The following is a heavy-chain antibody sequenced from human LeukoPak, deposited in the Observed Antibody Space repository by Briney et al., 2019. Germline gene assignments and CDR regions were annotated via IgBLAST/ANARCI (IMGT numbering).Heavy chain of an antibody. D-gene: IGHD3-10*01. Sequence: SETLSLTCTVSGGSISSYYWSWIRQPPGKGLEWIGYIYYSGSTNYNPSLKSRVTISVDTSKNQFSLKLSSVTAADTAVYYCARDKPAGGSGSYYQFDYWGQGTLVTVSS. CDR2: IYYSGST. V-gene: IGHV4-59*01. J-gene: IGHJ4*02. CDR1: GGSISSYY. CDR3: ARDKPAGGSGSYYQFDY.